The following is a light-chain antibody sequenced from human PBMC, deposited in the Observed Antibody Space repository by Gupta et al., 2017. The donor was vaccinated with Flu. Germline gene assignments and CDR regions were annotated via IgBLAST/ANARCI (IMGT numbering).Light chain of an antibody. Sequence: AIRMTQSPSSLSASTGDRVTITCRASQRINTYLAWYQQQPGKAPNLLIYAASTSQSGVPSRFSGSGSGTDFTLTISRLQSEDVATYYCQQYYDYPHTFGQGTXLAIK. CDR1: QRINTY. CDR2: AAS. CDR3: QQYYDYPHT. J-gene: IGKJ2*01. V-gene: IGKV1-8*01.